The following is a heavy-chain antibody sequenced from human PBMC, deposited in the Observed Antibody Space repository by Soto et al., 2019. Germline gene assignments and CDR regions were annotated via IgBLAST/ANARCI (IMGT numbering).Heavy chain of an antibody. CDR3: AKDFGYNYGYDAFDI. Sequence: GGSQRLSYAASGFTFSSYGGSWVRQAPGKGLEWVSGVSGSGGSTYCVDSVKGRFTIPRDNSKNTLYLQMNSLRAEDTAVYYCAKDFGYNYGYDAFDIWGQGTMVTLSS. J-gene: IGHJ3*02. D-gene: IGHD5-18*01. CDR1: GFTFSSYG. V-gene: IGHV3-23*01. CDR2: VSGSGGST.